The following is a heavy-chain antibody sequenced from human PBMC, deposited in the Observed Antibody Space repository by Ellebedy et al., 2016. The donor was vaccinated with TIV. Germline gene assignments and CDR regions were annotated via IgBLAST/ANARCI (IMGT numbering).Heavy chain of an antibody. V-gene: IGHV3-7*03. J-gene: IGHJ4*02. CDR1: GFAFSSYW. CDR3: AREYYGLDY. CDR2: LKPDGTED. Sequence: GGSLRLSCAASGFAFSSYWMSWVRQAPGTGLEWVANLKPDGTEDYYVGSMKGRFTVSRDNAKSSLYLHLSSLGAEDTAVYYCAREYYGLDYWGQGILVTVSS. D-gene: IGHD3-3*01.